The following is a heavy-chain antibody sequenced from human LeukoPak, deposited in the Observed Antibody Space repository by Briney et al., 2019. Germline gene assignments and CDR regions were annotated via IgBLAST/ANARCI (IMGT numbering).Heavy chain of an antibody. CDR3: AKSCGGTCYYYGMDV. CDR1: GFTFSNYW. CDR2: INEDGSRT. J-gene: IGHJ6*02. D-gene: IGHD2-15*01. V-gene: IGHV3-74*01. Sequence: PGGSLRLSCAGSGFTFSNYWVHWVRQAPGKGLVWVSRINEDGSRTDYADFVKGRFTISRDNAKNTLYLQMNSLRAEDTALYYCAKSCGGTCYYYGMDVWGQGTTVTVSS.